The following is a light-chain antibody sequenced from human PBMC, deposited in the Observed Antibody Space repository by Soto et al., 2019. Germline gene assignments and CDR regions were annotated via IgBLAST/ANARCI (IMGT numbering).Light chain of an antibody. J-gene: IGLJ1*01. V-gene: IGLV1-44*01. CDR3: ATWDGSLYV. CDR2: GNT. CDR1: TSNIGINT. Sequence: QSVLTQQPSASGPPGQRVTISCSGSTSNIGINTVNWYQQLPGTAPKLLIYGNTQRPLGVPVRFTGSKSGTSASLAISGLQSEDEAEYYCATWDGSLYVFGSGTKVTVL.